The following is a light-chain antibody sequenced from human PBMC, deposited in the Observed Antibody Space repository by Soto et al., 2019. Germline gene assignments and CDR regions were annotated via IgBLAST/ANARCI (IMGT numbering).Light chain of an antibody. CDR2: DVS. CDR1: SSDVGSYNR. V-gene: IGLV2-18*02. J-gene: IGLJ1*01. CDR3: SSYTSSITFYV. Sequence: QSALTQPPSVSGSPGQSVTISCTGTSSDVGSYNRVSWYQQPPGTAPKLMIYDVSNRPSGVPDRFSGSKSGNTASLTISGLQAEDEADYYCSSYTSSITFYVFGTGTKLTVL.